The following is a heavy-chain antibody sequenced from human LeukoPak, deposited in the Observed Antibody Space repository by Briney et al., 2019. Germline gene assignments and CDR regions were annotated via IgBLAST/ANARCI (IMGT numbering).Heavy chain of an antibody. V-gene: IGHV3-53*01. CDR1: GFTVSSNY. CDR2: IYSGGNT. J-gene: IGHJ4*02. CDR3: AREQIIVAAIYFDY. D-gene: IGHD2-2*02. Sequence: GGSLRLSCAASGFTVSSNYMSWVRQAPGKGLEWVSVIYSGGNTYYADSVKGRFTISRDNPKNTLYLQMNSLRAEDTAVYYCAREQIIVAAIYFDYWGQGTLVTVSS.